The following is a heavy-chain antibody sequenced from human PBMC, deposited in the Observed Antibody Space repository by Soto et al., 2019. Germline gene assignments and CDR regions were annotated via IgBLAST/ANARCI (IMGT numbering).Heavy chain of an antibody. J-gene: IGHJ6*02. CDR3: ARCVYGLEYYYYGMDV. V-gene: IGHV1-3*01. Sequence: GASVKVSCKASGYTFTSYAMHWVRQAPGQRLEWMGWINAGNGNTEYSQKFQGRVTITRDTSASTAYMELSSLRSEDTAVYYCARCVYGLEYYYYGMDVWGQGNTVTVSS. D-gene: IGHD1-1*01. CDR2: INAGNGNT. CDR1: GYTFTSYA.